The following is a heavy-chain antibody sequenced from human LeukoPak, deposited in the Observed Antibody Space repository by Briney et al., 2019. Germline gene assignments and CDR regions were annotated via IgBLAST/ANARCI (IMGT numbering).Heavy chain of an antibody. CDR3: ARDYSSSWYWFDP. CDR1: GYTFTGYY. J-gene: IGHJ5*02. D-gene: IGHD6-13*01. CDR2: INPNSGGT. V-gene: IGHV1-2*06. Sequence: ASAKVSCKASGYTFTGYYMNWVRQAPGQGLEWMGRINPNSGGTNYAQKFQGRVTMTRDTSISTAYMELSRLRSDDTAVYYCARDYSSSWYWFDPWGQGTLVTVSS.